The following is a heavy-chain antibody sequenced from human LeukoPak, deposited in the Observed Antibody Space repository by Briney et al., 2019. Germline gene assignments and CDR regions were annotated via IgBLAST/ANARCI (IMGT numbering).Heavy chain of an antibody. Sequence: ASVKVSCKTSGYTFNAYYMHWVRQAPGQGLEWMGWINPNSGGSNYAQKFQGRVTMTSDTSINTAYMELSRLRSDDTAVYYCARGGVTSGGLDYWGQGTLVTVSS. CDR2: INPNSGGS. CDR3: ARGGVTSGGLDY. V-gene: IGHV1-2*02. CDR1: GYTFNAYY. D-gene: IGHD2-8*01. J-gene: IGHJ4*02.